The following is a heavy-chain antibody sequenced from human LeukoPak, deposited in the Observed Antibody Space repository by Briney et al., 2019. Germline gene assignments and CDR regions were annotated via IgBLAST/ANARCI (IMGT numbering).Heavy chain of an antibody. D-gene: IGHD6-19*01. CDR3: AKDTERYSSGWYDY. Sequence: GGSLGLSCAASVFTFSSYAMSWVRQAPGKGLEWVSAISGSGGSTYYADSVKGRFTISRDNSKNTLYLQMNSLRAEDTAVYYCAKDTERYSSGWYDYWGQGTLVTVSS. CDR1: VFTFSSYA. J-gene: IGHJ4*02. V-gene: IGHV3-23*01. CDR2: ISGSGGST.